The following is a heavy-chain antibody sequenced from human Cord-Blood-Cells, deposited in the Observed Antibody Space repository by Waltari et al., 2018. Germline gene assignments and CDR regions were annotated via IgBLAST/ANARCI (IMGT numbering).Heavy chain of an antibody. CDR1: GYTLTELS. CDR3: ATNPYSSSWYHAFDI. CDR2: CEHEEGEK. D-gene: IGHD6-13*01. J-gene: IGHJ3*02. V-gene: IGHV1-24*01. Sequence: QVQLVQSGAEVKKPGASVKVSCKVSGYTLTELSMHCVRQAPGKGLEWMGGCEHEEGEKIYAQKFQGRVTMTEDTSTDTAYMELSSLRSEDTAVYYCATNPYSSSWYHAFDIWGQGTMVTVSS.